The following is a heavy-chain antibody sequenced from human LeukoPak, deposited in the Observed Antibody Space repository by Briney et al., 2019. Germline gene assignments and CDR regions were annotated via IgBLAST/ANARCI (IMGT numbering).Heavy chain of an antibody. CDR2: IYPGDSDI. V-gene: IGHV5-51*01. J-gene: IGHJ4*02. Sequence: GESLKIFCEGSGYSFTSSWIGWVRQMPGKGLEWMGIIYPGDSDIRYSPSFQGQVTISADKSITTAYLQWSSLKASDTAIYYCARGLYCSGGSCRFDYWGQGTLVTVSS. CDR3: ARGLYCSGGSCRFDY. D-gene: IGHD2-15*01. CDR1: GYSFTSSW.